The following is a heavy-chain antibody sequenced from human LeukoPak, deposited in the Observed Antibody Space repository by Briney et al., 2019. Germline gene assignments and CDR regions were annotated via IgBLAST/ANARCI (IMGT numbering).Heavy chain of an antibody. CDR2: INPRGGSA. CDR1: GYTFTSFY. J-gene: IGHJ4*02. CDR3: ARHNRGNLQPPVFDY. D-gene: IGHD5-18*01. V-gene: IGHV1-46*01. Sequence: GASVKVSCKASGYTFTSFYIHWVRQAPGQGLEWMGIINPRGGSASSAQKFQGRVTLTRDTSTSTVYMELSSPRFQDTAVYYCARHNRGNLQPPVFDYWGQGTLVTVSS.